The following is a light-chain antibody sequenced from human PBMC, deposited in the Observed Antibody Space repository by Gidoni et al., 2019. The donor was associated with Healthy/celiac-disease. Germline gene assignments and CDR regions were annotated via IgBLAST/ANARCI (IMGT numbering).Light chain of an antibody. CDR2: AAS. CDR1: QSISSY. J-gene: IGKJ1*01. V-gene: IGKV1-39*01. CDR3: QQSYSTPRT. Sequence: DIQMPQSPSSLSASVGDRVTITCRASQSISSYLNWYQQKPGKAPKLLIYAASSLQSGVPSRFSGSGSGTDFTLTISSLQPEDFATYYCQQSYSTPRTFXXXTKVEIK.